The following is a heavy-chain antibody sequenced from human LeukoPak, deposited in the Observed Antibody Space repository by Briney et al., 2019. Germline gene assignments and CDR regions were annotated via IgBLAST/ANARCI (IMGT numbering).Heavy chain of an antibody. CDR3: ASYFHYGDYASLWY. D-gene: IGHD4-17*01. J-gene: IGHJ4*02. V-gene: IGHV3-23*01. CDR1: GFTFNTYA. Sequence: GGSLRLSCAASGFTFNTYAMSWVRQAPGKGLEWVSSISENGESTYYADSVKGRFTISRDNSRNTLYLQMNSLRAEDTAVCYCASYFHYGDYASLWYWGQGTLVTVSS. CDR2: ISENGEST.